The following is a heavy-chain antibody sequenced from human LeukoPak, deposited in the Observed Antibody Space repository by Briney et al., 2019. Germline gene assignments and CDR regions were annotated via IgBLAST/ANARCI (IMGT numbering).Heavy chain of an antibody. CDR1: GYTYSSYA. CDR2: INTNIGTP. J-gene: IGHJ4*02. Sequence: GASVKVSCKASGYTYSSYAMSWVRQAPGQGLEWMGWINTNIGTPTYAQGFTGRFVFSSDISVRTAYLQISSLKVDDTAIYYCARGGITVAGTPDLDYWGQGTLVAVSS. V-gene: IGHV7-4-1*02. CDR3: ARGGITVAGTPDLDY. D-gene: IGHD6-19*01.